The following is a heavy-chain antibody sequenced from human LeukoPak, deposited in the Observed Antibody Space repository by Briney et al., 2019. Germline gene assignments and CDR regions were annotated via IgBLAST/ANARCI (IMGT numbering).Heavy chain of an antibody. CDR1: GGSISSGDYY. V-gene: IGHV4-30-4*01. CDR3: ARERPYYGMDV. J-gene: IGHJ6*02. CDR2: IYYSGST. Sequence: SETLSLTCTVSGGSISSGDYYWSWIRQPPGKGLEWIGYIYYSGSTYYNPSLKSRVTISVDTSKNQFSLKLSSVTAADTAVYYCARERPYYGMDVWGQGTTVTDSS.